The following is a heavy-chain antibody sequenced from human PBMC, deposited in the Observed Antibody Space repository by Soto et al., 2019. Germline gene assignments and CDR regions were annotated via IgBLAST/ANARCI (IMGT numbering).Heavy chain of an antibody. CDR1: GGTFSSYA. D-gene: IGHD2-2*01. CDR3: ARSQGSSTSLEISYYSSYGMDV. V-gene: IGHV1-69*01. Sequence: QVQLVQSGAEVKKPGSSVKVSCKASGGTFSSYAISWVRQAPGQGLEWMGGIIPISDTTNYAQKFQGRVTITADESTTTAYMDLSSLRSEDTALYYCARSQGSSTSLEISYYSSYGMDVWGQGTTVTVSS. CDR2: IIPISDTT. J-gene: IGHJ6*02.